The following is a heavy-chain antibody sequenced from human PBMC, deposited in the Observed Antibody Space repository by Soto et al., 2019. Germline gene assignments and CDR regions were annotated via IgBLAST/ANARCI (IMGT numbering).Heavy chain of an antibody. D-gene: IGHD1-1*01. V-gene: IGHV4-59*12. CDR1: GGSISSYY. CDR3: ARVATGTSKFDY. CDR2: IYYSGST. J-gene: IGHJ4*02. Sequence: PSETLSLTCTVSGGSISSYYWSWIRQPPGKGLEWIGYIYYSGSTNYNPSLKSRVTISVDKSKNQFSLNLTSVTAADTAVYYCARVATGTSKFDYWGQGTLVTVSS.